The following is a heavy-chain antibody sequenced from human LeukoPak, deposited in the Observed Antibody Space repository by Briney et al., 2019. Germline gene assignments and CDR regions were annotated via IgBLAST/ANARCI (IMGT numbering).Heavy chain of an antibody. CDR2: ISGSGGST. D-gene: IGHD3-22*01. Sequence: GGSLRLSCAASGFTFSSYAMSWVRQAPGKGLEWVSAISGSGGSTYYADSVKGRFTISRDNSKNTLYLQMNSLRAEDTAVYYCAKGYYYDSSGYYYGYDYWGQGTLVTVSS. V-gene: IGHV3-23*01. J-gene: IGHJ4*02. CDR3: AKGYYYDSSGYYYGYDY. CDR1: GFTFSSYA.